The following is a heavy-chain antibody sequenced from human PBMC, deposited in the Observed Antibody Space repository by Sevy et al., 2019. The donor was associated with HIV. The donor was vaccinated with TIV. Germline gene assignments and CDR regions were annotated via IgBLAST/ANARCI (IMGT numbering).Heavy chain of an antibody. J-gene: IGHJ2*01. Sequence: GGSLRLSCTASGFTFDHHAMHWVRQAPGKGLEWVSGISWNGVSIAYADSVKGRFTISRDNAKNSLYLQMNSLRPEDTAFYYCAKVPGYRYALAIWYFDLWGRGTLVTVSS. CDR3: AKVPGYRYALAIWYFDL. CDR1: GFTFDHHA. CDR2: ISWNGVSI. D-gene: IGHD5-18*01. V-gene: IGHV3-9*01.